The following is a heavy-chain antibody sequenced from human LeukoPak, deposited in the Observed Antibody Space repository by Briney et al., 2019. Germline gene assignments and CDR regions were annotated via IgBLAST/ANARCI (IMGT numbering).Heavy chain of an antibody. Sequence: PSETLSLTCAVYGGSFSGYYWSWIRQPPGKGLEWIGEINHSGSTNYNPSLKSRVTISVDTSKNQFSLKLSSVTAADTAVYYCARGQYYDSSGYCNFDYWGQGTLVTVSS. CDR1: GGSFSGYY. D-gene: IGHD3-22*01. V-gene: IGHV4-34*01. J-gene: IGHJ4*02. CDR2: INHSGST. CDR3: ARGQYYDSSGYCNFDY.